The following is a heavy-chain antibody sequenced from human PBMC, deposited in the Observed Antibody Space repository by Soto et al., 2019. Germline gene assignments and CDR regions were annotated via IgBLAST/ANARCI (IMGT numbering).Heavy chain of an antibody. D-gene: IGHD3-10*01. J-gene: IGHJ4*02. CDR1: GFTFRNYA. Sequence: EVQLLESGGGLVQPGGSLRLTCVASGFTFRNYAMRWVRQAPGKGLEWVSGISGSGGVTYYADSVKGRFTISRDNSKNTLYLQMNSLRANDTAVYYCAKDRQFRSYYESAGHYNNWGQGTLVTVSS. CDR2: ISGSGGVT. CDR3: AKDRQFRSYYESAGHYNN. V-gene: IGHV3-23*01.